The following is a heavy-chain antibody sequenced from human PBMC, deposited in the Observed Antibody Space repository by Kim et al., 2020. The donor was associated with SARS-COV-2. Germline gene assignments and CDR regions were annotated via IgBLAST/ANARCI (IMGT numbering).Heavy chain of an antibody. V-gene: IGHV3-74*01. D-gene: IGHD5-12*01. Sequence: GGSLRLSCAASGFTFSSYWMHWVRQAPGKGLVWVSRINSDGSSTSYADSVKGRFTISRDNAKNTLYLQMNSLRAEDTAVYYCARVIRGYSGYDYRTYYYYYGMDVWGQGTTVTVSS. CDR3: ARVIRGYSGYDYRTYYYYYGMDV. CDR2: INSDGSST. J-gene: IGHJ6*02. CDR1: GFTFSSYW.